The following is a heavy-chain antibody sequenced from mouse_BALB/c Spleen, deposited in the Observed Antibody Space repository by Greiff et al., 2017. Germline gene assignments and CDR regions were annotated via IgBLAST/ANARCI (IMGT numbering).Heavy chain of an antibody. D-gene: IGHD4-1*01. CDR2: ISTYYGDA. Sequence: QVQLQQSGAELVRPGVSVKISCKGSGYTFTDYAMHWVKQSHAKSLEWIGVISTYYGDASYNQKFKGKATMTVDKSSSTAYMELARLTSEDSAMYYCARGSQLTGTVYFDYWGQGTTLTVSS. CDR3: ARGSQLTGTVYFDY. V-gene: IGHV1S137*01. CDR1: GYTFTDYA. J-gene: IGHJ2*01.